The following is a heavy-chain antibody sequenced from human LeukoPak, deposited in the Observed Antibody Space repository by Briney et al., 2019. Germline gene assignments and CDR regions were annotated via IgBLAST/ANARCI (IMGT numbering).Heavy chain of an antibody. V-gene: IGHV1-46*01. D-gene: IGHD2-15*01. Sequence: ASVKVSCKASGYTFTSYYMHWVRQAPGQGLEWMGIINPSGGSTSYAQKFQGRVTMTRDTSTSTVYMELSSLRSEDTAVYYCARENCSGGSCSNDAFDIWGQGTMVTVSS. CDR2: INPSGGST. CDR1: GYTFTSYY. CDR3: ARENCSGGSCSNDAFDI. J-gene: IGHJ3*02.